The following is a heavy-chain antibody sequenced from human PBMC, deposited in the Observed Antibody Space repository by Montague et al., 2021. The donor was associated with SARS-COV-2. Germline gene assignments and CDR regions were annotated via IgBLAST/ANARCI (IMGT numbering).Heavy chain of an antibody. V-gene: IGHV4-59*08. CDR2: IYNGGSI. CDR1: GGSISNYF. D-gene: IGHD3-10*01. CDR3: ARVTTKRTRYGSGSYRGFDAFDX. J-gene: IGHJ3*02. Sequence: SETLSLTCSVSGGSISNYFWSWIRQTPGKGLEWIGYIYNGGSIDYNPSLKSRVTISVDTSKNQFSLKLSSVTAADTAVYYCARVTTKRTRYGSGSYRGFDAFDXWGQGTMVTVSS.